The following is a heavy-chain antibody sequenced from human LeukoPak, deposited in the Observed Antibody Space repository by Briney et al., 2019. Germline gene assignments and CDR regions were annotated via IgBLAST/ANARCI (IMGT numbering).Heavy chain of an antibody. Sequence: GGSLRLSCAASGFTFSSYAMSWVRQAPGKGLEWVSSLSGRGTITYYADSVKGRFTISRDNSKNTLYLQMNSLTAEDTAAYYCATFVWETTADGTYYSDYWGQGTLVTVSS. CDR2: LSGRGTIT. CDR1: GFTFSSYA. J-gene: IGHJ4*02. D-gene: IGHD1-26*01. CDR3: ATFVWETTADGTYYSDY. V-gene: IGHV3-23*01.